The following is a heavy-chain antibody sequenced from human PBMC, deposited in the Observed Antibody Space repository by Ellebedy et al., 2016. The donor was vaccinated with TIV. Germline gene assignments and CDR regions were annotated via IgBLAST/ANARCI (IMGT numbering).Heavy chain of an antibody. CDR3: ARISGYD. J-gene: IGHJ4*02. V-gene: IGHV3-33*01. Sequence: GESLKISXAASGFTFSSYGMHWVRQAPGKGLEWVAVIWYDGSNKYYADSVKGRFTISRDNSKNTLYLQMNSLRAEDTAVYYCARISGYDWGQGTLVTVSS. D-gene: IGHD5-12*01. CDR2: IWYDGSNK. CDR1: GFTFSSYG.